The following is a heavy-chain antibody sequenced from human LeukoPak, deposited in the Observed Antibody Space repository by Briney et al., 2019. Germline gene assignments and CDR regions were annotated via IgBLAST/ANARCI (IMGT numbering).Heavy chain of an antibody. D-gene: IGHD6-19*01. CDR1: GYTFTGYY. CDR2: INPNSGGT. Sequence: GASVKVSCKTSGYTFTGYYMHWVRQAPGQGLEWMGWINPNSGGTNYAQKFQGRVTMTRDTSISTAYMELSRLRSDDTAVYYCARSSQTVAGYYFDYWGQGTLVTVSS. J-gene: IGHJ4*02. CDR3: ARSSQTVAGYYFDY. V-gene: IGHV1-2*02.